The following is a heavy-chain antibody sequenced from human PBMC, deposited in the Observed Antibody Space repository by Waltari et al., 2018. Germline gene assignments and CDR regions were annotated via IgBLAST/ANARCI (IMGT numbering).Heavy chain of an antibody. V-gene: IGHV1-45*02. CDR3: ARSGSYYDAFDI. CDR2: ITPVNGNT. J-gene: IGHJ3*02. D-gene: IGHD1-26*01. Sequence: QMQLVQSGAGVKKTGSSVKVSCKAAGYPFTYRYLHWVRQAPGQALEWMGWITPVNGNTNYAQKFQDRVTITRDRSMSTAYMELSSLRSEDTAMYYCARSGSYYDAFDIWGQGTMVTVSS. CDR1: GYPFTYRY.